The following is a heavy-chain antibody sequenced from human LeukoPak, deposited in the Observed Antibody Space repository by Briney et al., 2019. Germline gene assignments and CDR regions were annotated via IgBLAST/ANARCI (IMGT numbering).Heavy chain of an antibody. Sequence: SETLSLTCAVSGGSISSSSYNWGWIRQPSGKGLEWIGSIYYSGNTYYNPSLKSRVTISVDTSKNQFSLKLSSVTAADTAVYYCARRWDFGDFQHWGQGTLVTVSS. CDR2: IYYSGNT. D-gene: IGHD3-16*01. CDR1: GGSISSSSYN. J-gene: IGHJ1*01. CDR3: ARRWDFGDFQH. V-gene: IGHV4-39*01.